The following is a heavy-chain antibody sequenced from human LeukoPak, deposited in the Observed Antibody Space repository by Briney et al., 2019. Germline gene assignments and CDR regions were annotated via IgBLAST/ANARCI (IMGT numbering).Heavy chain of an antibody. CDR1: GYTFTGYY. CDR2: IIPIFGTA. Sequence: SVKVSCKASGYTFTGYYMHWVRQAPGQGLEWMGGIIPIFGTANYAQKFQGRVTITADKSTSTAYMELSSLRSEDTAVYYCARERFLEWKHYYYMDVWGKGTTVTVSS. D-gene: IGHD3-3*01. J-gene: IGHJ6*03. V-gene: IGHV1-69*06. CDR3: ARERFLEWKHYYYMDV.